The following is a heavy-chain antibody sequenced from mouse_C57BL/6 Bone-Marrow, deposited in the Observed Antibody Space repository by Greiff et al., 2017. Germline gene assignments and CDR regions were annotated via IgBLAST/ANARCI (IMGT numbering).Heavy chain of an antibody. V-gene: IGHV1-78*01. Sequence: QVQLKQSDAELVKPGASVKISCKVSGYTFTDHTIHWMKQRPEQGLEWIGYIYPRDGSTTYNEKFKGKATLIADKSSSTAYMQLNSLTSEDSAVYFCARPIYDGYYRYAMDYWGQGTSVTVSS. CDR2: IYPRDGST. CDR3: ARPIYDGYYRYAMDY. D-gene: IGHD2-3*01. CDR1: GYTFTDHT. J-gene: IGHJ4*01.